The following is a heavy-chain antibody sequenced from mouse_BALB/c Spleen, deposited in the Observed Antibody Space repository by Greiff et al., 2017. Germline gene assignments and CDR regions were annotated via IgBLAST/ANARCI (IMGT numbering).Heavy chain of an antibody. J-gene: IGHJ3*01. V-gene: IGHV1-80*01. Sequence: VMLVESGAELVRPGSSVKISCKASGYAFSSYWMNWVKQRPGPGLEWIGQIYPGDGDTNYNGKFKGKATLTADKSSSTAYMQLSSLTSEDSAVYFCARGYGNYVSPFAYWGQGTLVTVSA. CDR1: GYAFSSYW. D-gene: IGHD2-1*01. CDR2: IYPGDGDT. CDR3: ARGYGNYVSPFAY.